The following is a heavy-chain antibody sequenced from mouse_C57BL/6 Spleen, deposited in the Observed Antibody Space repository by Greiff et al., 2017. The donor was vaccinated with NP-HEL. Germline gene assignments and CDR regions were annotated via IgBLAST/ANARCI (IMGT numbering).Heavy chain of an antibody. D-gene: IGHD2-1*01. J-gene: IGHJ4*01. CDR1: GFTFSDYG. Sequence: DVKLVESGGGLVKPGGSLKLSCAASGFTFSDYGMHWVRQAPEKGLEWVAYISSGSSTIYYADTVKGRFTISRDNAKNTLFLQMTSLRSEDTAMYYCARADSWGKPLYYAMDYWGQGTSVTVSS. CDR2: ISSGSSTI. CDR3: ARADSWGKPLYYAMDY. V-gene: IGHV5-17*01.